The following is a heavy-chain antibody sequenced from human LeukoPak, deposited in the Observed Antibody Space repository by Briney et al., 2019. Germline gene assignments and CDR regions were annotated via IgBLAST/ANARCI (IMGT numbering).Heavy chain of an antibody. CDR1: GFTFDDYA. CDR3: ATNSRRPHQYYMDV. Sequence: GGSLRLSCAASGFTFDDYAMHWVRQAPGKGLEWVSGISWNSGSIGYADSVKGRFTISRDNAKNSLYLQMNSLRAEDTAVYYCATNSRRPHQYYMDVWGKGTTVTVSS. D-gene: IGHD1-14*01. J-gene: IGHJ6*03. CDR2: ISWNSGSI. V-gene: IGHV3-9*01.